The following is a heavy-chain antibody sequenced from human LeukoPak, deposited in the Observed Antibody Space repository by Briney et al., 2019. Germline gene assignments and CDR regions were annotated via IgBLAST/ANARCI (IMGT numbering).Heavy chain of an antibody. V-gene: IGHV4-39*01. J-gene: IGHJ4*02. CDR2: IYYSGST. CDR1: GGSISSSSYY. Sequence: PSETLSLTCTVSGGSISSSSYYWGWIRQPPGKGLEWIGSIYYSGSTYYNPSLKSRVTISVDTSKNQFSLKLSSVTAADTAVYYCARYDFWSGRSLYFDYWGRGTLVTVSS. CDR3: ARYDFWSGRSLYFDY. D-gene: IGHD3-3*01.